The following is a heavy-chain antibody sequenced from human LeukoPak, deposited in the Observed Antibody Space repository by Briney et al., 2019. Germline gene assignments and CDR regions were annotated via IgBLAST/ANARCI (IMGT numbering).Heavy chain of an antibody. CDR1: GFTFDDYA. V-gene: IGHV3-9*01. J-gene: IGHJ4*02. Sequence: PGGSLRLSRAVSGFTFDDYAMHWVRQAPGKGLEWVSGISWHSGSIGYSDSVKGRFTTSRDNAKNSLYLQMNSLRAEDTALYYCAKDLGDPFMAVAGGGFDYWGQGTLVTVSS. CDR2: ISWHSGSI. CDR3: AKDLGDPFMAVAGGGFDY. D-gene: IGHD6-19*01.